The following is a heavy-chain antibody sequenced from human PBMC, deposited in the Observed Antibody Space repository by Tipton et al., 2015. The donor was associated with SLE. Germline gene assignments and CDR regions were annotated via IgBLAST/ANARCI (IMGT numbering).Heavy chain of an antibody. CDR3: ARRVPHRYYFDL. D-gene: IGHD1-26*01. J-gene: IGHJ2*01. CDR1: GGSITNSY. V-gene: IGHV4-59*01. Sequence: TLSLTCSVSGGSITNSYWTWIRQPPGTRLEWIGAIFYTGSTHYNPSLTSRATISLDTSKSHFSRRLTSVSAADTAVYFCARRVPHRYYFDLWGRGTLVNVSS. CDR2: IFYTGST.